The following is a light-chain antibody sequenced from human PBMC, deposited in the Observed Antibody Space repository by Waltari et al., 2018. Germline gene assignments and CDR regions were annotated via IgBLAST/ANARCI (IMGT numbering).Light chain of an antibody. Sequence: QSGPTQPASVSGSPGKSIPISCTGNSRHVGHDTLDIWSQQSTGKAPTLMVYEVTTRTSGVSDRFSGSKSGNTASLTIYGLQSDDEADYYCCSYAGLGIYVFGTGTKVTVL. CDR1: SRHVGHDTL. V-gene: IGLV2-23*02. CDR3: CSYAGLGIYV. J-gene: IGLJ1*01. CDR2: EVT.